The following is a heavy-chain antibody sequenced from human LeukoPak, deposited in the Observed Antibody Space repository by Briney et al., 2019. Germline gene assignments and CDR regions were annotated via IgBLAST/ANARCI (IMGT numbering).Heavy chain of an antibody. CDR1: GFTFSSYA. V-gene: IGHV3-23*01. J-gene: IGHJ4*02. CDR3: AKSVMIVVVTSNYFDY. CDR2: ISGSGGST. D-gene: IGHD3-22*01. Sequence: GGSLRLSCAASGFTFSSYAMSWVRQAPGKRLEWVSAISGSGGSTYYADSVKGRFTISRDNSKNTLYLQMNSLRAEDTAVYYCAKSVMIVVVTSNYFDYWGQGTLVTVSS.